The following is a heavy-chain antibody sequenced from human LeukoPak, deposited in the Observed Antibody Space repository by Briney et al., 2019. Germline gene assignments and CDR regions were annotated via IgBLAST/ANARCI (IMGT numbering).Heavy chain of an antibody. J-gene: IGHJ3*02. D-gene: IGHD6-19*01. Sequence: GGSLRLSCAASGFTFSSCTMNWVRQAPGKGLEWVSSISSSSSYIYYADSVKGRFTISRDNAKNSLYLQMNSLGAEDTAVYYCARSTVAATVAFDIWGQGTMVTVSS. CDR2: ISSSSSYI. V-gene: IGHV3-21*01. CDR3: ARSTVAATVAFDI. CDR1: GFTFSSCT.